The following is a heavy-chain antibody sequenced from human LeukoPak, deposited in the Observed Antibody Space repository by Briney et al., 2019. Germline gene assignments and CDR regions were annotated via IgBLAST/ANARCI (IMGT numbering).Heavy chain of an antibody. D-gene: IGHD4-17*01. CDR3: ASLDYGDYYNWFDP. V-gene: IGHV4-34*01. CDR1: GGSFSGHY. J-gene: IGHJ5*02. Sequence: SETLSLTCAVYGGSFSGHYWTWIRQPPGKGLEWIGEINHSGNTNYNPSLKSRVTLSVDTSKNQFSLKLSSVTAADTAVYYCASLDYGDYYNWFDPWGQGTLVTVSS. CDR2: INHSGNT.